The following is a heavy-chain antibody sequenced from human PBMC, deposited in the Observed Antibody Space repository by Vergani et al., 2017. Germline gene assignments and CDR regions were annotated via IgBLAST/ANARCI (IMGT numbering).Heavy chain of an antibody. CDR3: ARDAPWYSSGWYYYYGMDV. CDR2: IFSNDEK. CDR1: GFSLSNARMG. V-gene: IGHV2-26*01. J-gene: IGHJ6*02. Sequence: QVTLKESGPVLVKPTETLTLTCTVSGFSLSNARMGVSWIRQPPGKALEWLAHIFSNDEKSYSTSLKSRLTISKDTSKSQVVLTMTNMDPVDTATYYCARDAPWYSSGWYYYYGMDVWGQGTTVTVSS. D-gene: IGHD6-19*01.